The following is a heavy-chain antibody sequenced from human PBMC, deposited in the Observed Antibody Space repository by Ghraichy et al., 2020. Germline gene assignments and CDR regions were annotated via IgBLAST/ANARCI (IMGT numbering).Heavy chain of an antibody. D-gene: IGHD3-10*01. CDR2: ISSNGGST. J-gene: IGHJ6*02. CDR1: GFTFSSYA. V-gene: IGHV3-64D*06. CDR3: VKGVLWFGEAAYYYYYGMDV. Sequence: GGSLRLSCSASGFTFSSYAMHWVRQAPGKGLEYVSAISSNGGSTYYADSVKGRFTISRDNSKNTLYLQMSSLRAEDTAVYYCVKGVLWFGEAAYYYYYGMDVWGQGTTVTVSS.